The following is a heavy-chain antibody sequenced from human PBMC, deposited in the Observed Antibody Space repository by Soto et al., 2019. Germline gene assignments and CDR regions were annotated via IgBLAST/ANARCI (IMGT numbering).Heavy chain of an antibody. CDR3: ARGTGYYYYYMDV. V-gene: IGHV3-33*01. CDR1: GFMFSLHG. J-gene: IGHJ6*03. Sequence: GGSLRLSCAASGFMFSLHGMHWVRQAPGKGLEWVAMIWFDGSHQDYADSVKGRFTISRDNSKNTLYLQMNSLRADDTAVYYCARGTGYYYYYMDVWGKGTTVTVSS. D-gene: IGHD2-15*01. CDR2: IWFDGSHQ.